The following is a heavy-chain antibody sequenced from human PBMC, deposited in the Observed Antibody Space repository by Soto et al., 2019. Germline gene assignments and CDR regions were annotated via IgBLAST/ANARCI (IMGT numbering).Heavy chain of an antibody. Sequence: VQLVQSGAEVKKPGSSVKVSYKASGGTFSSYAISWVRQAPGQGLEWMGGIIPMFGTTKYAQKFQGRLTITADESTSTAYMELSSLRSGDTAVYYCARGVVVVPTSQLGWFDPWGQGTLVTVSS. CDR1: GGTFSSYA. CDR3: ARGVVVVPTSQLGWFDP. V-gene: IGHV1-69*01. J-gene: IGHJ5*02. CDR2: IIPMFGTT. D-gene: IGHD2-15*01.